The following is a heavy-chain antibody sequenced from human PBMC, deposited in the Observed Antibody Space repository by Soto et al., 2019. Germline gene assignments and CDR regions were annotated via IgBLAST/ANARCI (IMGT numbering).Heavy chain of an antibody. CDR2: INAGNGNT. J-gene: IGHJ5*02. CDR3: ARVADALVVIASTPQGGWFDP. D-gene: IGHD2-21*01. V-gene: IGHV1-3*01. CDR1: GYTFTSYA. Sequence: ASVEVSCKASGYTFTSYAMHWVRQAPGQRLEWMGWINAGNGNTKYSQKFQGRVTITRDTSASTAYMELSSLRSEDTAVYYCARVADALVVIASTPQGGWFDPWGQGTLVTVSS.